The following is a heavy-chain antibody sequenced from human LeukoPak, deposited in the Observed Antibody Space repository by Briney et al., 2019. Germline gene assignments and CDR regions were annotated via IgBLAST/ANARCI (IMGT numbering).Heavy chain of an antibody. V-gene: IGHV1-18*01. Sequence: ASVKVSCKASGYTFTSYGISWVRQAPGQGLEWMGWISASNGSTNYAQKFQGRVTMTTETSTSTAYMEMRSLRSDDTAVYYCARAVAGTYYYYGMDVWGQGTTVTVSS. J-gene: IGHJ6*02. CDR1: GYTFTSYG. CDR2: ISASNGST. CDR3: ARAVAGTYYYYGMDV. D-gene: IGHD6-19*01.